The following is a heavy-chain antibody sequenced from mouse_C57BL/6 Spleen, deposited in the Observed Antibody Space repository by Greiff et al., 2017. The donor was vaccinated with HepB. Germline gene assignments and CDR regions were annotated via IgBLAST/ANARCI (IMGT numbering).Heavy chain of an antibody. Sequence: LVESGAELVRPGASVKLSCKASGYTFTDYYINWVKQRPGQGLEWIARIYPGSGNTYYNEKFKGKATLTAEKSSSTAYMQLSSLTSEDSAVDFCAREEAGGAYFDYWGQGTTLTVSS. CDR2: IYPGSGNT. V-gene: IGHV1-76*01. D-gene: IGHD3-2*02. J-gene: IGHJ2*01. CDR1: GYTFTDYY. CDR3: AREEAGGAYFDY.